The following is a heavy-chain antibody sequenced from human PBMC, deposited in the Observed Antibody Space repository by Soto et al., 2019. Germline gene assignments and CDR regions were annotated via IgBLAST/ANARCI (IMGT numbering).Heavy chain of an antibody. CDR1: GYTFTSYG. D-gene: IGHD2-2*01. CDR3: ARDRGRCSSNSCYDYYYGMDV. CDR2: ISAYNGNT. V-gene: IGHV1-18*04. Sequence: ASVKVSCKASGYTFTSYGISWVRQAPGQGLEWMGWISAYNGNTNYAQKLQGRVTMTTDTSTSTAYMELRSLRSDDTAVYYCARDRGRCSSNSCYDYYYGMDVWGQGTTVTVS. J-gene: IGHJ6*01.